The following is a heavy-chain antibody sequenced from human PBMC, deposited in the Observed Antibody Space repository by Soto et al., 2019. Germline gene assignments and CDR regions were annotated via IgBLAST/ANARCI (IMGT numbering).Heavy chain of an antibody. J-gene: IGHJ3*02. CDR2: ISGSGDNT. CDR1: GFTFSSYA. D-gene: IGHD3-22*01. CDR3: ARGSFSSGYPNDAFDI. Sequence: EVQLLESGGGLVQPGGSLRLSCAASGFTFSSYAMSWVRQDPGKGLEWVSAISGSGDNTYYADSVKGRFTISRDNSKNTLYLQMNSLRAEDTAVYYCARGSFSSGYPNDAFDIWGQGTMVTVSS. V-gene: IGHV3-23*01.